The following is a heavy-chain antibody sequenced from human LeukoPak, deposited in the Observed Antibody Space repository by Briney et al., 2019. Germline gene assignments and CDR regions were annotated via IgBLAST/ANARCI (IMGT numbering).Heavy chain of an antibody. D-gene: IGHD1-26*01. J-gene: IGHJ3*02. CDR3: ASTCGSYYAFDI. Sequence: GGSLRLSCAASGFTFSSYSMNWVRQAPGKGLEWVSSIGSSSSYIYYADSVKGRFTISRDNAKNSLYLQMNSLRAEDTAVYYCASTCGSYYAFDIWGQGTMVTVSS. CDR1: GFTFSSYS. V-gene: IGHV3-21*01. CDR2: IGSSSSYI.